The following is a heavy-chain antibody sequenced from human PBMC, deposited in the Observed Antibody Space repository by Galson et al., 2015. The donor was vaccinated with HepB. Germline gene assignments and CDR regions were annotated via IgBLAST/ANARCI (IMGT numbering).Heavy chain of an antibody. Sequence: SVKVSCKASGGTFSSYAISWVRQAPGQGLEWMGRINPNSGGTNYAQKFQGRVTMTRDTSISTAYMELSRLRSDDTAVYYCARVRGSSSFPDFDYWGQGTLVTVSS. D-gene: IGHD6-6*01. J-gene: IGHJ4*02. CDR1: GGTFSSYA. CDR2: INPNSGGT. CDR3: ARVRGSSSFPDFDY. V-gene: IGHV1-2*06.